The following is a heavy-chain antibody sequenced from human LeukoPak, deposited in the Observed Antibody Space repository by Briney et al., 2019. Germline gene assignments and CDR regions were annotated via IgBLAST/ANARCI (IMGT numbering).Heavy chain of an antibody. V-gene: IGHV3-15*01. CDR1: GFTFSSYA. Sequence: GGSLRLSCAASGFTFSSYAMSWVRQAPGKGLEWVGRIKSKTDGGTTDYAAPVKGRFTISRDDSKNTLYLQMNSLKTEDTAVYYCTTDLDANYYYDSSAPTDYWGQGTLVTVSS. CDR2: IKSKTDGGTT. J-gene: IGHJ4*02. CDR3: TTDLDANYYYDSSAPTDY. D-gene: IGHD3-22*01.